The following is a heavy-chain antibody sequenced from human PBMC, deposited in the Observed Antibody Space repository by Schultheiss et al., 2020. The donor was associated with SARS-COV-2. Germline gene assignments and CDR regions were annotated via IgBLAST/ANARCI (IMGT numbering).Heavy chain of an antibody. CDR3: ARWSSGFFDF. J-gene: IGHJ4*02. CDR2: IYYSGST. D-gene: IGHD6-19*01. CDR1: GGSISSYY. Sequence: SETLSLTCTVSGGSISSYYWSWIRQPPGKGLEWIGYIYYSGSTNYNPSLKSRVTISVDTSKNQFSLKLSSVTAADTAVYYCARWSSGFFDFWGQGTLVTVSS. V-gene: IGHV4-59*01.